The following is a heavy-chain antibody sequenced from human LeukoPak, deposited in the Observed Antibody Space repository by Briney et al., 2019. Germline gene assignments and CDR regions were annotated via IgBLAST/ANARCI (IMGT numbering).Heavy chain of an antibody. CDR2: VYDSGTT. J-gene: IGHJ6*03. D-gene: IGHD3-16*02. V-gene: IGHV4-59*07. CDR3: ARARPWAYGIVVPYSYYMDV. CDR1: GGSLSGFY. Sequence: SDTLSLTYTVSGGSLSGFYWSWMRQPPGKGLEWIGYVYDSGTTNYSPSLKRRVTISVDRSKNQLSLRLNSVTAADPGRYYCARARPWAYGIVVPYSYYMDVWGKGTTVGVSS.